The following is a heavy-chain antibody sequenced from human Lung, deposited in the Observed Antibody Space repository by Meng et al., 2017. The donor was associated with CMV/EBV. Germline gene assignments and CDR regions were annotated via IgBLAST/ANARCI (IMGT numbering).Heavy chain of an antibody. J-gene: IGHJ4*02. V-gene: IGHV4-4*02. D-gene: IGHD2-21*02. CDR3: ARVGAYCGGDCYHPR. CDR1: AGSLGRRSW. Sequence: PGLVSLSGPLSRPCAVSAGSLGRRSWRRWVPQPRGKGLECIGEIYHTRSTNYNPSLKSRVTISVDESKNQSSLRLSSVTAAVTAVYYCARVGAYCGGDCYHPRWGQGTLVTVSS. CDR2: IYHTRST.